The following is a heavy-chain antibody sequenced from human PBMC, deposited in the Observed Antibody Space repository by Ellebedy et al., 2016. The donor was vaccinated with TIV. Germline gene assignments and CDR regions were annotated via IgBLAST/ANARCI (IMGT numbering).Heavy chain of an antibody. CDR2: INPSGGST. D-gene: IGHD6-19*01. CDR3: ARVVGRGWSSLFDY. V-gene: IGHV1-46*01. CDR1: GYTFSNYY. J-gene: IGHJ4*02. Sequence: AASVKVSCKASGYTFSNYYIYWVRQAPGQGLEWMGIINPSGGSTSYAQKFQDRVTMTSDTPTRTVYLELSSLISEDTGVYYWARVVGRGWSSLFDYWGQGSLVTVSS.